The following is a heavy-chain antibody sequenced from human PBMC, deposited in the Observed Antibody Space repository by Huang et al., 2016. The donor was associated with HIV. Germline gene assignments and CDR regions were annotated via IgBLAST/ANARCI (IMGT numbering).Heavy chain of an antibody. CDR3: ARDLDESSLTNAFDI. CDR1: GGTFSSYV. J-gene: IGHJ3*02. V-gene: IGHV1-69*13. D-gene: IGHD3-22*01. CDR2: ISPSFGTA. Sequence: QVQLVQSGAEVKKPGSSVKVSCKASGGTFSSYVLSWLRQAPGQGPEWMGGISPSFGTANYAQKFQGRVTITADESTSTAYMELSSLRSEDTAVYYCARDLDESSLTNAFDIWGQGTMVTVSS.